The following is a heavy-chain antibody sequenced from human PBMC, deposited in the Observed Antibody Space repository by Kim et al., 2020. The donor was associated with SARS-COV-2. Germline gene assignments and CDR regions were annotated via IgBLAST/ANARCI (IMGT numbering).Heavy chain of an antibody. V-gene: IGHV1-24*01. D-gene: IGHD3-22*01. CDR3: ATIDSSGYYAYFDY. CDR1: GYTLTELS. J-gene: IGHJ4*02. Sequence: ASVKVSCKVSGYTLTELSMHWVRQAPGKGLEWMGGFDPEDGETIYAQKFQGRVTMTEDTSTDTAYMELSSLRSEDTAVYYCATIDSSGYYAYFDYWGQGTLVTVSS. CDR2: FDPEDGET.